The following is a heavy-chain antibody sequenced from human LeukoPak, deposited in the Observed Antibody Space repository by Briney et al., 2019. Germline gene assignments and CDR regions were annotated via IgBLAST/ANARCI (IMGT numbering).Heavy chain of an antibody. CDR1: GYSFTTYW. CDR2: IYPGDSDT. Sequence: GESLKISCKGSGYSFTTYWIGWVRQMPGKGLEWMGIIYPGDSDTRYSPSFQGQVTISADKSINTAYLQWSSLKASDTAMYYCARVDIATAGTIDYWGQGTLVTVS. V-gene: IGHV5-51*01. J-gene: IGHJ4*02. D-gene: IGHD6-13*01. CDR3: ARVDIATAGTIDY.